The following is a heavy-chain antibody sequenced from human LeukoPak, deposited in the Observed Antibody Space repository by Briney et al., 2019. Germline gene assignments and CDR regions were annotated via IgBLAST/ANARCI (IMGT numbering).Heavy chain of an antibody. D-gene: IGHD1-26*01. V-gene: IGHV4-39*07. CDR1: GVSISTDTFY. CDR3: AREGARRYDY. CDR2: IYYTGSS. Sequence: SETLSLTCTVSGVSISTDTFYWGWIRQPPGKGLEWIANIYYTGSSYHNPSLKSRVTISVDTSKNQFSLKVRSVTAADTAVYYCAREGARRYDYWGQGTLVTVSS. J-gene: IGHJ4*02.